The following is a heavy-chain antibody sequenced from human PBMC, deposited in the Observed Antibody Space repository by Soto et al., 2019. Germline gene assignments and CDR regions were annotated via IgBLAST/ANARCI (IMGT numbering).Heavy chain of an antibody. CDR2: ISYDGSNK. J-gene: IGHJ3*02. CDR1: GFTFSSYA. CDR3: ARAGERYAFDI. Sequence: QVQLVESGGGVVQPGRSLRLSCAASGFTFSSYAMHWVRQAPGKGLEWVAVISYDGSNKYYADSVKGRFTISRDNSKNTQYLQMNRLRAEDTAVYYCARAGERYAFDIWGQGRMVTFSS. D-gene: IGHD2-21*01. V-gene: IGHV3-30-3*01.